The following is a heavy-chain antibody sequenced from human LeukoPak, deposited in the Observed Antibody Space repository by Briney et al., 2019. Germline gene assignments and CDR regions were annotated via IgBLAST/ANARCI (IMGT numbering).Heavy chain of an antibody. Sequence: GGSLILSCAASGFTFITYTMNWVRQAPGKGLEWVSYISSSSSTIYYADSVKGRFTFSRDNAKSSLYLQMNSLRAEDTAVYYCAGGYETYGYWGQGTLVTVSS. D-gene: IGHD5-12*01. CDR1: GFTFITYT. J-gene: IGHJ4*02. V-gene: IGHV3-48*01. CDR2: ISSSSSTI. CDR3: AGGYETYGY.